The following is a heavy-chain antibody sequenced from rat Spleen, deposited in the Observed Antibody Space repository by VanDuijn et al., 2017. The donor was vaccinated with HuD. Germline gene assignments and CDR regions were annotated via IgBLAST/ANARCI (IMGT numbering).Heavy chain of an antibody. Sequence: EVQLVESGGGLVQPGRSLKLSCAASGFTFSDYYMAWIRQAPGKGLEWVSSVSSDGVNTYYPDSVKGRFTISRDNAENIVYLQMNSLKYEDTATYYCAVAGYGYWGQGVMVTVSS. CDR1: GFTFSDYY. V-gene: IGHV5-58*01. CDR3: AVAGYGY. D-gene: IGHD1-7*01. J-gene: IGHJ2*01. CDR2: VSSDGVNT.